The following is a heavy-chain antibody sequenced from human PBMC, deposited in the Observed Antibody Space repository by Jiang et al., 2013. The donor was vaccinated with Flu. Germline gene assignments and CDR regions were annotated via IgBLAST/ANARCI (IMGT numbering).Heavy chain of an antibody. D-gene: IGHD2/OR15-2a*01. Sequence: LLKPSETLSLTCAVYGGSFSGYSWSWIRQPPRKGLEWIGEINHSGSTSYNPSLKSRVTISVGTSKNQFSLKLSSVTAADTAVYYCARDSCNTATCSGIDYWGQGTLVTVSS. CDR1: GGSFSGYS. CDR3: ARDSCNTATCSGIDY. CDR2: INHSGST. J-gene: IGHJ4*02. V-gene: IGHV4-34*01.